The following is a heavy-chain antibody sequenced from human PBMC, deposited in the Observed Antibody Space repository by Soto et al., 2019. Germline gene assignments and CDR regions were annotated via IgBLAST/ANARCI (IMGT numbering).Heavy chain of an antibody. CDR3: ARDWTPDIVATDWDY. V-gene: IGHV3-33*01. CDR1: GFTFSSYG. CDR2: IWYDGSNK. D-gene: IGHD5-12*01. J-gene: IGHJ4*02. Sequence: QVQLVESGGGVVQPGRSLRLSCAASGFTFSSYGMHWVRQAPGKGLEWVAVIWYDGSNKYYADSVKGRFTISRDNSKNTLYLQMNSLRAEDTAVYYCARDWTPDIVATDWDYWGQGTLVTVSS.